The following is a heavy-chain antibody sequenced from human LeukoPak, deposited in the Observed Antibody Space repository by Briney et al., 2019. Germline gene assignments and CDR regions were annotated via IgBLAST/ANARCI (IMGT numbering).Heavy chain of an antibody. D-gene: IGHD3-16*01. V-gene: IGHV3-74*01. CDR1: GFTFNTYW. J-gene: IGHJ4*02. Sequence: GGSLRLSCRVSGFTFNTYWMHWVRQAPGKGLVWVSRMNNDGRVISYADSVKGRFTISRDNAKNTLYLQMNSLRAEDTAVYYCAREFEATGFWALDYWGQETLVTASS. CDR3: AREFEATGFWALDY. CDR2: MNNDGRVI.